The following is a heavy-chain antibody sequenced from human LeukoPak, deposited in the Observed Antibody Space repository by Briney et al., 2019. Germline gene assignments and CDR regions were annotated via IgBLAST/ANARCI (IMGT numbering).Heavy chain of an antibody. J-gene: IGHJ4*02. D-gene: IGHD5-18*01. CDR1: GGSISSSSYC. V-gene: IGHV4-39*01. CDR3: ARQYSGDSRSPFFDY. CDR2: VCYSGST. Sequence: PSETLSLTCTVSGGSISSSSYCWGWIRQPPGKGLEWIGSVCYSGSTYYNPSLKSRVTISVDKSKNQFSLKLSSVTAADTAVYYCARQYSGDSRSPFFDYWGQGTLVTVSS.